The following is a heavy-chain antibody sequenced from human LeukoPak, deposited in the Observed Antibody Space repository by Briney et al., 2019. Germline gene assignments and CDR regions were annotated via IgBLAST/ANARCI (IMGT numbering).Heavy chain of an antibody. J-gene: IGHJ3*02. D-gene: IGHD3-10*01. Sequence: KTGGSLRLSCSASGFTLSSYWMHWVRQAPGKGLVWVSRINTDGSSTNYADSVKGRFTVSRDNAKNTLYLQMNSLRAEDTAVYYCARVIGCDEPFDIWGQGTMVTVSS. CDR3: ARVIGCDEPFDI. V-gene: IGHV3-74*01. CDR1: GFTLSSYW. CDR2: INTDGSST.